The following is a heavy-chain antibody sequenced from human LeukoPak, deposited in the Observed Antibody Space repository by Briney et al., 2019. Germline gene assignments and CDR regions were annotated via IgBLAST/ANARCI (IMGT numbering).Heavy chain of an antibody. J-gene: IGHJ3*02. CDR3: ARSMNDAFDI. V-gene: IGHV4-59*01. CDR1: GGSINSYF. Sequence: SETLSLTCSVSGGSINSYFWSWIRQPPGKGLEWIGYIYYSGSTNYNPSLESRVTISVDTSKNQFSLKLSSVTAADTAVYYCARSMNDAFDIWGQGTMVTVSS. D-gene: IGHD6-6*01. CDR2: IYYSGST.